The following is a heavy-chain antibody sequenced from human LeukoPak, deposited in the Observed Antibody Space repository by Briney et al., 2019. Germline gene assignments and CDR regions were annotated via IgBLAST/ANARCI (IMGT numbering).Heavy chain of an antibody. V-gene: IGHV3-23*01. D-gene: IGHD1-26*01. CDR3: AKSKLWELLPFDY. CDR2: ISGSGGST. J-gene: IGHJ4*02. Sequence: GGSLRLSCAAPGFTFSSYAMSWVRQAPGKGLEWVSAISGSGGSTYYADSVKGRFTISRDNSKNTLYLQMNSLRAEDTAVYYCAKSKLWELLPFDYWGQGTLVTVSS. CDR1: GFTFSSYA.